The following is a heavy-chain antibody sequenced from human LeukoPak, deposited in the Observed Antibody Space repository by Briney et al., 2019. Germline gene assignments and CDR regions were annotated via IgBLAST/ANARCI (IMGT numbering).Heavy chain of an antibody. CDR3: ARVLGTVVTTYYYYGMDV. CDR1: GYTFTGYY. V-gene: IGHV1-2*02. D-gene: IGHD4-23*01. Sequence: GASVKVSCKASGYTFTGYYMHWVRQAPGQGLEWMGWINPNSGGTNYAQKFQGRVTMTRDTSISTAYMELSRLRSDDTAVYYCARVLGTVVTTYYYYGMDVWGQGATVTVSS. CDR2: INPNSGGT. J-gene: IGHJ6*02.